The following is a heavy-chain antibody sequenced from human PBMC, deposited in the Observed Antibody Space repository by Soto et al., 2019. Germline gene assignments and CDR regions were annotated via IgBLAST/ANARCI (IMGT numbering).Heavy chain of an antibody. CDR2: SYYSGST. V-gene: IGHV4-39*01. CDR1: CGSLSSSSYY. D-gene: IGHD6-6*01. J-gene: IGHJ5*02. Sequence: PSETLSLTCIVSCGSLSSSSYYWGWIRQPPGQGLEWIGSSYYSGSTYYNPSLKSRVTISVDTSKNQFPLKLSSVTAADTAVFYCARHRARNWFDPWGQGTLVTVSS. CDR3: ARHRARNWFDP.